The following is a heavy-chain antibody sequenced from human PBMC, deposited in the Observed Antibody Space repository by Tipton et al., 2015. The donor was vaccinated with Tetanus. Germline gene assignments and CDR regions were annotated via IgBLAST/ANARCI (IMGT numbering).Heavy chain of an antibody. Sequence: QSGAEVKKPGSSVKVSCKASGGGFSKFAISWLRQAPGQGFELMGTIIPALSTTTYEQKVRGRITITADGSTSTAYMELSSLTSDDTAVYYCARKLLEGIGAFDIWGQGTMVTVSS. V-gene: IGHV1-69*15. CDR2: IIPALSTT. CDR1: GGGFSKFA. CDR3: ARKLLEGIGAFDI. J-gene: IGHJ3*02. D-gene: IGHD6-19*01.